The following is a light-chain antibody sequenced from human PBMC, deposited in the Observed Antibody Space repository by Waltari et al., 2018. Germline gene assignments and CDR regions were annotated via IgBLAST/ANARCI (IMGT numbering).Light chain of an antibody. V-gene: IGKV3-11*01. CDR2: DTS. CDR1: QSVYNY. J-gene: IGKJ2*01. CDR3: QQRSAWPDT. Sequence: EIVLTQSPATLSLSPGERATLSCRASQSVYNYLVWYQQKPGQAPRLLIYDTSNRATGIPARFSGSGSGTDFTLTISSLEPEDFAVYYCQQRSAWPDTFGQGTKLDIK.